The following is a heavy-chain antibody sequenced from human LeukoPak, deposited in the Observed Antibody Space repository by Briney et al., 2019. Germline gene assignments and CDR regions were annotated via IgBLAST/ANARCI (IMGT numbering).Heavy chain of an antibody. CDR1: GGSIGSSTYY. J-gene: IGHJ4*02. D-gene: IGHD3-16*01. CDR2: IYYSGST. CDR3: ASPGGGPTDY. V-gene: IGHV4-39*01. Sequence: PSETLSLTCTVSGGSIGSSTYYWGWIRQPPGKGREWIGSIYYSGSTYYNPSLKSRVTISVDTSKNQFSLKLSSVTAADTAVYYCASPGGGPTDYWGQGTLVTVSS.